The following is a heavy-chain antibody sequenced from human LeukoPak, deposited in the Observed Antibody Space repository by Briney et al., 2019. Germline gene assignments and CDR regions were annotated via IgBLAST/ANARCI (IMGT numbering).Heavy chain of an antibody. J-gene: IGHJ4*02. V-gene: IGHV3-66*01. CDR2: IYSGGST. CDR1: GFTVSSNY. D-gene: IGHD3-22*01. CDR3: ARDPPPDYYDSSGYYGPHFDY. Sequence: GGSLRLSCAASGFTVSSNYMSWVRQAPGKGLEWVSVIYSGGSTYYADSVKGRFTISRDNSKNTLYLQMNSLRAEDTAVYYCARDPPPDYYDSSGYYGPHFDYWGQGTLVTVSS.